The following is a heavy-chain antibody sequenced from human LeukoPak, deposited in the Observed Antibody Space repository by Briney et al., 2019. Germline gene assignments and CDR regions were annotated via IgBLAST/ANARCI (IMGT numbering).Heavy chain of an antibody. CDR1: XYTXTSYY. J-gene: IGHJ4*02. D-gene: IGHD5-12*01. CDR2: INPSGGST. CDR3: ARGFRSGYGGDY. V-gene: IGHV1-46*01. Sequence: SVKVSXXASXYTXTSYYMHWVRQAPGQGLEWMGIINPSGGSTSYAQKFQGRVTMTRDTSTSTVYMELSSLRSEDTAVYYCARGFRSGYGGDYWGQGTLVTVSS.